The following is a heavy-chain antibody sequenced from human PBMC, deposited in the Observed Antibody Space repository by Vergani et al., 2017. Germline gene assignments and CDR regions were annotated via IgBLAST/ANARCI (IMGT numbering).Heavy chain of an antibody. J-gene: IGHJ4*02. D-gene: IGHD6-13*01. CDR2: IYPGDSDT. CDR3: ARRMKNSSSWYFDY. Sequence: VLLVQSGAVVKTPGASLKISCKGSGYSFTSYWIGWVRQMPGKGLEWMWIIYPGDSDTRYSPSFQGQVTISADKSISTAYLQWSSLKASDTAMYYCARRMKNSSSWYFDYWGQGTLVTVSS. V-gene: IGHV5-51*01. CDR1: GYSFTSYW.